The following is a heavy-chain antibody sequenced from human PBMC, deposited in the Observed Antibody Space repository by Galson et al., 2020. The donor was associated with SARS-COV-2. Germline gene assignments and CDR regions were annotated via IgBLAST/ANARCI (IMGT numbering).Heavy chain of an antibody. Sequence: SETLSLTCSVSGGSISIGTDYWGWIRQPPGKGLEWIGIVHYSGNTYYNPSLGIRVIISVDTSKNQFSLRLTSVTAADTAVYYCARRIWGSGRNWFDPWGQGTLVTVSS. CDR1: GGSISIGTDY. D-gene: IGHD3-16*01. V-gene: IGHV4-39*01. J-gene: IGHJ5*02. CDR2: VHYSGNT. CDR3: ARRIWGSGRNWFDP.